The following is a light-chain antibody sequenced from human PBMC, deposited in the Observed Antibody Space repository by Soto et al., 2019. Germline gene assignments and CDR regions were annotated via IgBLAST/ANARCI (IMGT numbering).Light chain of an antibody. CDR2: EGS. CDR3: GAYAGSRTCDV. J-gene: IGLJ1*01. V-gene: IGLV2-23*01. CDR1: SSDVGSYNL. Sequence: QSALTQPASVSGSLGQSITISCTGTSSDVGSYNLVSWYQQHPGKAPKLMIYEGSERPSGISNRFSGSKSGNTASLTISGLQAEDEADYYCGAYAGSRTCDVFGTGTKVTVL.